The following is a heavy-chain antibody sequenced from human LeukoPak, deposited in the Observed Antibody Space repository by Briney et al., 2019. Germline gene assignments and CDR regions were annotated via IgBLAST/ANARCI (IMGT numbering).Heavy chain of an antibody. D-gene: IGHD2-2*01. CDR3: AKNGGSSITSWFDY. J-gene: IGHJ4*02. Sequence: GGSLRLSCAASGFTFSSYAMSWVRQAPGKGLEWVSSIGGSGGSTYYADSVKGRFTISRDNSKNTLYLQMNSLRAEDTAVYYCAKNGGSSITSWFDYWGQGTLVTVSS. CDR1: GFTFSSYA. V-gene: IGHV3-23*01. CDR2: IGGSGGST.